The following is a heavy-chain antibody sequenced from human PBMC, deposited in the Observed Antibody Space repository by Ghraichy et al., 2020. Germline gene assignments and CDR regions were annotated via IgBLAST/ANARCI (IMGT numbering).Heavy chain of an antibody. CDR3: ARDGSYYDSSGYYPFDY. V-gene: IGHV3-48*02. Sequence: GGSLRLSCAASGFTFSSYSMNWVRQAPGKGLEWVSYISSSSSTIYYADSVKGRFTISRDNAKNSLYLQMNSLRDEDTAVYYCARDGSYYDSSGYYPFDYWGQGTLVTVSS. J-gene: IGHJ4*02. CDR2: ISSSSSTI. CDR1: GFTFSSYS. D-gene: IGHD3-22*01.